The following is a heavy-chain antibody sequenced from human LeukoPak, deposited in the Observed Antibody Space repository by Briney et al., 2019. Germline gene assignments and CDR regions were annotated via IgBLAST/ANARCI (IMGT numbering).Heavy chain of an antibody. Sequence: ASVKVSCKASGYTFTSYDINWVRQATGQGLEWMGWMNPNSGNTGYAQKFQGRVTMTRNTSISTAYMELSSLRSEDTAVYYCARGNRGGHSSSWYWFDPWGQGTLVTVSS. CDR2: MNPNSGNT. CDR3: ARGNRGGHSSSWYWFDP. D-gene: IGHD6-13*01. V-gene: IGHV1-8*01. CDR1: GYTFTSYD. J-gene: IGHJ5*02.